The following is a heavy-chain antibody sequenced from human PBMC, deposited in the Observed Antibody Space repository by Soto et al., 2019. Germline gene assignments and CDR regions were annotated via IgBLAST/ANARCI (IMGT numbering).Heavy chain of an antibody. J-gene: IGHJ4*02. CDR3: ANYCGGVSCHDPFDY. CDR2: ISGSGGST. Sequence: EVQLLESGGGLVQPGGSLRLSCAASGFTFSSYAMSWVRQAPGKGLEWVSAISGSGGSTYYADSVKGRFTISRDNSKNTLYLQMNSLRAEDTDVYYCANYCGGVSCHDPFDYWGQGTLVSVSS. V-gene: IGHV3-23*01. CDR1: GFTFSSYA. D-gene: IGHD2-15*01.